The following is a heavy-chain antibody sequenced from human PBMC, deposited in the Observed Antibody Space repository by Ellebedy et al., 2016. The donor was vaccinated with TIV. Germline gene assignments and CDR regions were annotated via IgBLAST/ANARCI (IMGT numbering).Heavy chain of an antibody. CDR1: GFTFTTSA. Sequence: AASVKVSCKASGFTFTTSAVQWVRQARGQRLEWIGWIVVGSGNTHYAQTFQERVTITRDMSTSTAYMELSSLRSEDTAVYYCAADSVVGPSASWYCDLWGRGTLVTVSS. CDR3: AADSVVGPSASWYCDL. V-gene: IGHV1-58*01. D-gene: IGHD2-15*01. CDR2: IVVGSGNT. J-gene: IGHJ2*01.